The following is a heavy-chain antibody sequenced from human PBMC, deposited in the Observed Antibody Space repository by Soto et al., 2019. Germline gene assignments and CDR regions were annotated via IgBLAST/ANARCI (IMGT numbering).Heavy chain of an antibody. V-gene: IGHV4-30-4*01. CDR2: IYHSGST. CDR3: ARGVTYDTTGVDAFDI. J-gene: IGHJ3*02. CDR1: GGSISSGDYY. Sequence: QVQLQESGPGLMKPAQTLSLTCSVSGGSISSGDYYWSWIRQPPGEGLEWIGYIYHSGSTYYNPSLTSRVTFSVDKPKNRLSLMLSSVTAADTAVYYWARGVTYDTTGVDAFDIWGQGTMVTVSS. D-gene: IGHD3-22*01.